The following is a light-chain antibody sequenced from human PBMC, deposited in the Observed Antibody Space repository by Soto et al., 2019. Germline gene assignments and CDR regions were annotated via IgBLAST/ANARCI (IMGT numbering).Light chain of an antibody. Sequence: EIVMTPSPATLSLSPGERATLSCRASQSVSSNLAWYQQKPGQAPRLLIYGASTRATGIPARFSGSGSGTEFTLTISSLQSEDFAVYYCQQYNNWLTFGQGTKVDI. J-gene: IGKJ1*01. V-gene: IGKV3-15*01. CDR2: GAS. CDR3: QQYNNWLT. CDR1: QSVSSN.